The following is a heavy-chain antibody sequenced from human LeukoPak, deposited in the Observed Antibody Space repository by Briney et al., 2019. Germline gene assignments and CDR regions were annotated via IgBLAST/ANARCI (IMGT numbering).Heavy chain of an antibody. D-gene: IGHD2-15*01. V-gene: IGHV3-74*01. CDR2: INSDGSST. J-gene: IGHJ4*02. CDR1: GFTFSSYW. CDR3: ARDFGHDTRYWLDY. Sequence: GGSLRLSCAASGFTFSSYWMHRVRQAPGKGLVWVSRINSDGSSTSYADSVKGRFTISRDNAKNTLYLQMNSLRDEDTAVYYCARDFGHDTRYWLDYWGQGTLVTVSS.